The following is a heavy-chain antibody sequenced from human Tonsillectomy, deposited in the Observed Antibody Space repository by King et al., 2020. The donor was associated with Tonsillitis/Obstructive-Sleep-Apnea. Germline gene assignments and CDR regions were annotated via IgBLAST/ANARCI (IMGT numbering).Heavy chain of an antibody. Sequence: VQLVESGGGLVQPGGSLRLSCAASGFTFSSYWMSWVRQAPGKGLEWVANIKQDGSEKYYVDSVKGRFTISRDNAKNSLYLQMNSLRAEDTAVYYCARDKGGSFSSVDYWGQGTLVTVSS. CDR2: IKQDGSEK. CDR3: ARDKGGSFSSVDY. J-gene: IGHJ4*02. CDR1: GFTFSSYW. D-gene: IGHD1-26*01. V-gene: IGHV3-7*03.